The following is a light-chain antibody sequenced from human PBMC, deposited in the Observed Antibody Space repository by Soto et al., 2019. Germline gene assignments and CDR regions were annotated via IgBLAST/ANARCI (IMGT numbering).Light chain of an antibody. CDR2: EVS. V-gene: IGLV2-14*01. CDR3: SSYTSSSTIV. Sequence: QSVLTQPASVSGSPGQSSTISCTGTRSDVGGYNYVSWYQQHPGKAPKLMIYEVSNRPSGVSNRFSGSKSGNTASLTISGLQAEDDADYYCSSYTSSSTIVFGGGTKVTVL. J-gene: IGLJ2*01. CDR1: RSDVGGYNY.